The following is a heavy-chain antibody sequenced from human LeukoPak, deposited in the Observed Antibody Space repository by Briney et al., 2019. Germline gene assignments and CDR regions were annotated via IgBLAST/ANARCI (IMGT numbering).Heavy chain of an antibody. Sequence: PSETLSLTCTVSGGSISSGGYYWSWIRQPPGKGLEWIGYIYHSGSTYYNPSLKSRVSISADTSKNHFSLWLSSVTAADMAVYYCAKHRGSFFEAFDIWGQGTAVSVSS. CDR2: IYHSGST. CDR3: AKHRGSFFEAFDI. D-gene: IGHD1-26*01. J-gene: IGHJ3*02. CDR1: GGSISSGGYY. V-gene: IGHV4-30-2*03.